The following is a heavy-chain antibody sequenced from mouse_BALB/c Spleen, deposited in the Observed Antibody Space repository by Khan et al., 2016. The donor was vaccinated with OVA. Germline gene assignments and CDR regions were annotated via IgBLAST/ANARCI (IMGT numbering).Heavy chain of an antibody. V-gene: IGHV2-3*01. Sequence: QMQLEESGPGLVAPSQSLSITCTVSGFSLTSYGVSWVRQPPGKGLEWLGVIWGDGNTNFHSALRSRLSISKDNSKSQVFLKLNSLQTDDTATYCCAKDRGYYALDYWGQGTSVTVSS. CDR2: IWGDGNT. J-gene: IGHJ4*01. CDR1: GFSLTSYG. CDR3: AKDRGYYALDY.